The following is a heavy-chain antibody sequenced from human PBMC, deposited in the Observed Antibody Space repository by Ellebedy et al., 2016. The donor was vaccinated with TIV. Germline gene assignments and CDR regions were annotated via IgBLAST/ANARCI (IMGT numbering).Heavy chain of an antibody. D-gene: IGHD3-16*02. CDR3: ARGGTGDYVWGSYRFDY. Sequence: GGSLRLXXAASGFTFSSYAMHWVRQAPGKGLEWVAVISYDGSNKYYADSVKGRFTISRDNSKNTLYLQMNSLRAEDTAVYYCARGGTGDYVWGSYRFDYWGQGTLVTVSS. V-gene: IGHV3-30-3*01. J-gene: IGHJ4*02. CDR1: GFTFSSYA. CDR2: ISYDGSNK.